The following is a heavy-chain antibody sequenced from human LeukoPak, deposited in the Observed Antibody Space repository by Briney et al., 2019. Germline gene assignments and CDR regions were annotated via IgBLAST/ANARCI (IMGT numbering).Heavy chain of an antibody. D-gene: IGHD5-12*01. CDR3: ARVKEASAFDI. CDR1: GFTFSSYS. Sequence: GGSLGLSCAASGFTFSSYSMNWVRQAPGKGLEWVSSISRSGRHTYYAGSVKGRFTISRDNAKNSLYLQMNSLRVEDTAVYYCARVKEASAFDIWGQGTMVTVSS. V-gene: IGHV3-21*01. J-gene: IGHJ3*02. CDR2: ISRSGRHT.